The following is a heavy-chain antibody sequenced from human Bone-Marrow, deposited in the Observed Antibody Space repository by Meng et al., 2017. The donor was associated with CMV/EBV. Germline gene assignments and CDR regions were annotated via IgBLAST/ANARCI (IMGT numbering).Heavy chain of an antibody. J-gene: IGHJ4*02. Sequence: SETLSLTCTVSGDSISNSIYFWGWIRQPPGKGLEWIGSVYSTGSAYFNPSLKSRVTLSVDTSKNQFSLKLSSVTAADTAVYYCARETSMPRGLFDYWGQGTLVAVSS. CDR2: VYSTGSA. CDR3: ARETSMPRGLFDY. D-gene: IGHD2/OR15-2a*01. CDR1: GDSISNSIYF. V-gene: IGHV4-39*07.